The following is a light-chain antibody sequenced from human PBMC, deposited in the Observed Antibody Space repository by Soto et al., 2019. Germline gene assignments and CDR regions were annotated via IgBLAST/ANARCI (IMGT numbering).Light chain of an antibody. V-gene: IGKV3-20*01. J-gene: IGKJ1*01. CDR2: DVS. CDR3: QQYGSSPEM. CDR1: QSVSSAY. Sequence: EIVLTQSPGTLSLSPGERATLSCRASQSVSSAYLAWYQQKPGQAPRLLIYDVSSRATGIPDRFSGSGSGTDFTLTVSRLEPEDFAVYYCQQYGSSPEMFGQGTKVEIK.